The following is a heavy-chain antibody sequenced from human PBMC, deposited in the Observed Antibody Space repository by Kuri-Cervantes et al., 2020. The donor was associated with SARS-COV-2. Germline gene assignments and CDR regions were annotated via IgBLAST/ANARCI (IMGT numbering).Heavy chain of an antibody. CDR1: GFTFNTYR. Sequence: GESLKISCAASGFTFNTYRIHWVRQAPGKGLEWVSVISFDENDKDYADSVQGRFTISRDNSKNTLYLQMNSLRAEDTAVYYCSRWEEWYYDSSGYYTDWGQGTLVTVSS. D-gene: IGHD3-22*01. V-gene: IGHV3-30*03. J-gene: IGHJ4*02. CDR2: ISFDENDK. CDR3: SRWEEWYYDSSGYYTD.